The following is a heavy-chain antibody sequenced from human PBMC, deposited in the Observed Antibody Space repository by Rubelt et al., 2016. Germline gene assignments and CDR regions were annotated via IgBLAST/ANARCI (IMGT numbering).Heavy chain of an antibody. Sequence: QLQLQESGSGLVKPSQILSLTCAVSGGSISSGGYSCSWIRHPPGKGLEWIGDINHRGRTYYNPSLDSRVPFSVDTSKNQFSLKLSSVTAADTAVYYCARDNGRLWKQTYYYYGRDVWGQGTTVTVSS. CDR2: INHRGRT. D-gene: IGHD1-1*01. J-gene: IGHJ6*02. CDR1: GGSISSGGYS. CDR3: ARDNGRLWKQTYYYYGRDV. V-gene: IGHV4-30-2*05.